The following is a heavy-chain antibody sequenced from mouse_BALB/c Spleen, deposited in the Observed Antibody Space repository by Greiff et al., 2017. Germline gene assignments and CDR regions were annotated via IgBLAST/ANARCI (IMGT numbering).Heavy chain of an antibody. CDR1: GFTFSSFG. Sequence: EVQGVESGGGLVQPGGSRKLSCAASGFTFSSFGMHWVRQAPEKGLEWVAYISSGSSTIYYADTVKGRFTISRDNPKNTLFLQMTSLRSEDTAMYYCAVITTVVANYAMDYWGQGTSVTVSS. V-gene: IGHV5-17*02. CDR2: ISSGSSTI. D-gene: IGHD1-1*01. CDR3: AVITTVVANYAMDY. J-gene: IGHJ4*01.